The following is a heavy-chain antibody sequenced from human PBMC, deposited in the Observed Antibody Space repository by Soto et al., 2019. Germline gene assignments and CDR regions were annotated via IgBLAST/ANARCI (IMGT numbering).Heavy chain of an antibody. CDR3: AKIPPPGAARTHWDFDY. D-gene: IGHD7-27*01. CDR2: ISGSGDTT. Sequence: EVQLLESGGGLVQPGGSLRVSCAASGFTFSSYAMSWVRQAPGKGLEWVSAISGSGDTTYYADSVKGRFSISRDNSKNTRYLQMNSPRAEDTALDYCAKIPPPGAARTHWDFDYWGPGTLVTVSS. V-gene: IGHV3-23*01. J-gene: IGHJ4*02. CDR1: GFTFSSYA.